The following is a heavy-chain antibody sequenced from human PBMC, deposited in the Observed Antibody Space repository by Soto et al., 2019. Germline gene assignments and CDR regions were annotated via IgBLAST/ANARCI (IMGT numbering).Heavy chain of an antibody. V-gene: IGHV3-7*01. CDR1: GFTFSSNW. CDR2: IKQDGSDT. Sequence: GGSLRLSCAVSGFTFSSNWMSWVRQAPGKGLEWVANIKQDGSDTYYPGSVKGRFTISRENAKNSLYLQMNSLRAGDTAVYYCARVLGYGGAFDIWGQGTMVTVSS. CDR3: ARVLGYGGAFDI. J-gene: IGHJ3*02. D-gene: IGHD4-17*01.